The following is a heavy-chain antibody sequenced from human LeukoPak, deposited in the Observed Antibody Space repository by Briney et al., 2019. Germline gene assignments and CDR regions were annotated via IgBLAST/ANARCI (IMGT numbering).Heavy chain of an antibody. Sequence: GGSLRLSCAASGFTLSVYDMYWIRQSPGKGLECVSVISRGGISYYADSVKGRFTISRDNSKNTLYLQMNSLRAEDTAVYYCSKKGQADDDGKPDWGQGTLVTVSP. CDR3: SKKGQADDDGKPD. D-gene: IGHD1-1*01. V-gene: IGHV3-23*01. CDR1: GFTLSVYD. J-gene: IGHJ4*02. CDR2: ISRGGIS.